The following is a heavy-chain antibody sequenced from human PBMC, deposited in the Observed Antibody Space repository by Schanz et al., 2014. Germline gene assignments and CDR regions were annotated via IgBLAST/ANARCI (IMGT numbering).Heavy chain of an antibody. CDR3: ARSGSSNWYFFDY. CDR1: GYSFTPFP. CDR2: INAGTGNT. D-gene: IGHD6-13*01. V-gene: IGHV1-3*01. J-gene: IGHJ4*02. Sequence: QILLVQPGPEVKKPGASVTVSCKASGYSFTPFPIHWVRQAPGQRLEWMGWINAGTGNTEYSQKFQGRVTITRDTLASTAYMEVSSLRSEDTAVYYCARSGSSNWYFFDYWGQGTLVTVSS.